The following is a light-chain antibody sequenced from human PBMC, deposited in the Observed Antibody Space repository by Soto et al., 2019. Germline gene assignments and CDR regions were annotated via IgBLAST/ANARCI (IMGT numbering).Light chain of an antibody. CDR2: DVS. J-gene: IGLJ3*02. CDR1: SSDVCGYNY. CDR3: CSYAGSYSWV. Sequence: QSALTQPRSVSGSPGQSVTLSCTGTSSDVCGYNYVSWYQQHPGKAPKLIVYDVSQRPSGVPDRFFGSKSGNTASLIISGLQADDDGDYFCCSYAGSYSWVFGGGTKVTVL. V-gene: IGLV2-11*01.